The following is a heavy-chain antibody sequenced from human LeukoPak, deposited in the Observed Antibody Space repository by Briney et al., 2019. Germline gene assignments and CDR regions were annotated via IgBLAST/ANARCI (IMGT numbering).Heavy chain of an antibody. D-gene: IGHD3-9*01. CDR1: GGSTSNYY. J-gene: IGHJ6*02. CDR2: IYPSGST. CDR3: ASAQGYFDWSNLGYYYYYGMDV. Sequence: TSETLSLTCTVSGGSTSNYYRRWLRQPPGRGLEWIGYIYPSGSTNYNPSLKSRVTISVDTSKNQFSLKLSSVTAADTAVYYCASAQGYFDWSNLGYYYYYGMDVWGQGTTVTVSS. V-gene: IGHV4-4*09.